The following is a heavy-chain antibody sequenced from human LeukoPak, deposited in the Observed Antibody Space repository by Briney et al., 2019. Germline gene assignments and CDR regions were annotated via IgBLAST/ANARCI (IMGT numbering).Heavy chain of an antibody. V-gene: IGHV5-51*01. CDR2: IYPGDSDT. J-gene: IGHJ4*02. CDR3: ARSGDYYDSSGFSFDY. D-gene: IGHD3-22*01. CDR1: GYSFINYW. Sequence: GESLKISCKGSGYSFINYWIGWVRQLPGKSLEWMGVIYPGDSDTRYSPSFQGQVTISADKSISTAYMQWSSLKASDTAVYYCARSGDYYDSSGFSFDYWGQGTLVTVSS.